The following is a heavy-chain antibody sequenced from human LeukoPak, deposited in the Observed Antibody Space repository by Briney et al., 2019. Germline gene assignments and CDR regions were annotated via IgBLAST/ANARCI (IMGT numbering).Heavy chain of an antibody. J-gene: IGHJ4*02. CDR2: INDSGTT. CDR1: GGSFSGYY. CDR3: ARRLVDSSDAQVGDD. V-gene: IGHV4-34*01. Sequence: SETLSLTCAVYGGSFSGYYWSWIRHPPGEGLQWIGEINDSGTTNCNPSLKSRVTLSIDTSKNQFSLRLSSVTAADTAIYYCARRLVDSSDAQVGDDWGQGTLVTVSS. D-gene: IGHD3-22*01.